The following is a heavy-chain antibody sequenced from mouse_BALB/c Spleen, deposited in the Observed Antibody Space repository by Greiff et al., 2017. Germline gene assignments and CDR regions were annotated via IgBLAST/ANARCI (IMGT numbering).Heavy chain of an antibody. CDR2: ISSGSITT. V-gene: IGHV5-17*02. CDR1: GFTFSSFG. CDR3: ARSYTMVTTYYLDY. D-gene: IGHD2-2*01. J-gene: IGHJ2*01. Sequence: EVHLVESGGGLVQPGGSRKLSCAASGFTFSSFGMHWVRQAPGKGLEWVAYISSGSITTYYADTVKGRFTISRDNPKNTLFLQMTSLRSEDTAMYYYARSYTMVTTYYLDYWGQGTTLTVSS.